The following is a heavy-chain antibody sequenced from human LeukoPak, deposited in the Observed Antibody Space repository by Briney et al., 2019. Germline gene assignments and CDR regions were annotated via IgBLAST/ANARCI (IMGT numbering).Heavy chain of an antibody. D-gene: IGHD3/OR15-3a*01. CDR1: GDSISSHH. CDR3: ARRWTGENAFDI. CDR2: IYSSGST. Sequence: SETLSLTCIVSGDSISSHHWSWIRQPAGKGLEWIGHIYSSGSTNYNPSLKSRVTMSVDTSTNHFSLTPTSVTAADTAVYYCARRWTGENAFDIWGQGTMVTVSS. J-gene: IGHJ3*02. V-gene: IGHV4-4*07.